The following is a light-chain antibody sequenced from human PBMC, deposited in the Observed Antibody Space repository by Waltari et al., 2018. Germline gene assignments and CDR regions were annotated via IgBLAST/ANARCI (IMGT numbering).Light chain of an antibody. CDR3: QKYGDSPLT. CDR2: DTS. Sequence: EIVLTQSPGTLSLSRGERATLSCRASQSVAINNLAWYQQKPGQAPRLLIYDTSGRAAGTPDRLSGSGSGTDFTLTISGLEPEDFAVYYCQKYGDSPLTFGGGTRVEV. CDR1: QSVAINN. V-gene: IGKV3-20*01. J-gene: IGKJ4*01.